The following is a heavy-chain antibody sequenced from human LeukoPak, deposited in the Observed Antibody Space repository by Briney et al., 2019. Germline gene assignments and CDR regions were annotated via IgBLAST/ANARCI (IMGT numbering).Heavy chain of an antibody. Sequence: GGSLRLSCAASGFTFSSYGMHWVRQAPGQELECVGVISYDGSNKYYADSVKGRFTISRDNTKNTLYLQMNSLRAEDTAVYYCAKAVAGTVGWFDPWGQGTLVTVSS. CDR2: ISYDGSNK. J-gene: IGHJ5*02. D-gene: IGHD6-19*01. V-gene: IGHV3-30*18. CDR3: AKAVAGTVGWFDP. CDR1: GFTFSSYG.